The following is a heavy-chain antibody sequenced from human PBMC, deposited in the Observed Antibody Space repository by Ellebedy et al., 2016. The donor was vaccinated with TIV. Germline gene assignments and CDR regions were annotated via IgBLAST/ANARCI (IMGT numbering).Heavy chain of an antibody. D-gene: IGHD1-14*01. Sequence: AASVKVSCKASGYTFRSYAITWVRQAPGQGLEWMGWISAYNDNTNYAQKFQGRVTMTTDRSTNTAHMELRSLRSDDTAVYYCARFESGLFDSWGQGTLVTVSS. J-gene: IGHJ4*02. V-gene: IGHV1-18*01. CDR1: GYTFRSYA. CDR3: ARFESGLFDS. CDR2: ISAYNDNT.